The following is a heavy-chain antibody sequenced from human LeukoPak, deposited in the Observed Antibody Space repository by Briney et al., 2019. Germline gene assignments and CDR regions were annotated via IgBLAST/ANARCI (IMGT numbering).Heavy chain of an antibody. CDR3: ARDLNWAFDY. D-gene: IGHD7-27*01. CDR1: GFTLSSYW. Sequence: PGGSLRLSCAASGFTLSSYWMHWVRQAPGKGLEWVSYITSSSDITRYVDSVKGRFTISRDNAKNSLYLQMNSLRVEDTAVYYCARDLNWAFDYWGQGTLVTVSS. J-gene: IGHJ4*02. V-gene: IGHV3-48*04. CDR2: ITSSSDIT.